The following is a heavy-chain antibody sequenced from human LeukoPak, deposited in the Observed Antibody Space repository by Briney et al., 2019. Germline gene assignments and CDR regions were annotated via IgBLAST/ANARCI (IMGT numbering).Heavy chain of an antibody. CDR3: AREGSSRQIGACEV. D-gene: IGHD6-6*01. J-gene: IGHJ3*01. CDR1: GFPFSTSV. CDR2: IQYDGSYK. V-gene: IGHV3-30*02. Sequence: PGGSLRLSCGASGFPFSTSVMLWVRQDPGKGLEWVTFIQYDGSYKYYLDSVKGRFTISRDNSRKTVYLQMNSLRTEDTGVYYCAREGSSRQIGACEVWGQGTMVTVSS.